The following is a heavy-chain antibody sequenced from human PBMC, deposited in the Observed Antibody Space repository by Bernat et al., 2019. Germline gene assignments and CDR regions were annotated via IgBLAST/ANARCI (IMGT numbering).Heavy chain of an antibody. CDR3: AREITLTPDAFDI. CDR2: IGGSGTTI. CDR1: GFTFSSYE. Sequence: VQLVESGGGLVKPGGSLRLSCAASGFTFSSYEMNWVRQAPGKGLEWVSYIGGSGTTIYYADSLKGRFTISRDNAKNSLYLQMNSLRAEDTAVYYCAREITLTPDAFDIWGQGTMVTVSS. D-gene: IGHD3-22*01. J-gene: IGHJ3*02. V-gene: IGHV3-48*03.